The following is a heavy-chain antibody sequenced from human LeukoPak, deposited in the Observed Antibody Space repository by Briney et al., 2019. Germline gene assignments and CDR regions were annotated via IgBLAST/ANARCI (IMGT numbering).Heavy chain of an antibody. J-gene: IGHJ4*02. CDR1: GYPFSDYH. Sequence: AASVKVSCKASGYPFSDYHIHWVRQAPGQGLEWMGWINPNSGDTFYAQKFQGRVTMTRDSSISTVYVELSSLRFDDTAFFYCGIPVMLRGVHRLDYWGQGALITVSS. CDR2: INPNSGDT. CDR3: GIPVMLRGVHRLDY. V-gene: IGHV1-2*02. D-gene: IGHD3-10*01.